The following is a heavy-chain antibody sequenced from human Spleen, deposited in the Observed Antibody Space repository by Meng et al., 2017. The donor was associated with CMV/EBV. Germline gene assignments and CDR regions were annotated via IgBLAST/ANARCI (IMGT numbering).Heavy chain of an antibody. CDR1: GGSMTSYY. CDR2: IYTSGST. V-gene: IGHV4-4*07. J-gene: IGHJ4*02. Sequence: GPVLLKPCQALPLTGPLLGGSMTSYYWSWIRQPAGRVLEWIGRIYTSGSTNYNPSLKSRVTMSVDTSKNQFSLKLSSVTAADTAVYYCARELAYYYDSSGYCLGYWGQGTLVTVSS. D-gene: IGHD3-22*01. CDR3: ARELAYYYDSSGYCLGY.